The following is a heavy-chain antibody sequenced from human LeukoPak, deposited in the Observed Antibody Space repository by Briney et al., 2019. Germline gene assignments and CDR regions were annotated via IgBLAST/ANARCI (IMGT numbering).Heavy chain of an antibody. J-gene: IGHJ4*02. CDR2: ISAYVGNT. CDR3: ARDGYGSGKGFFDY. CDR1: GYTFTSYG. Sequence: ASVKVSCKASGYTFTSYGFSWVRQAPGQGPEWMGWISAYVGNTNSAQKFQGRVTMTTDTSTSTAYMELRSLRSDDTAVYYCARDGYGSGKGFFDYWGQGTLVTVSS. V-gene: IGHV1-18*01. D-gene: IGHD3-10*01.